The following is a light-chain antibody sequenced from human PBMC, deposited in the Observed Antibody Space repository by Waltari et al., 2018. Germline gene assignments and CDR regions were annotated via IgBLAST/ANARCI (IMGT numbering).Light chain of an antibody. V-gene: IGLV2-23*01. J-gene: IGLJ3*02. CDR3: CSYAGSSTWV. Sequence: QSALTQPASVSGSPGQSITISCTGTSSDVGSYNLVPWYQQHPGKAPKLMIYEGGKRPPGVSNRCSGSKSGNTASLTISGLQAEDEADYYCCSYAGSSTWVFGGGTKLTVL. CDR2: EGG. CDR1: SSDVGSYNL.